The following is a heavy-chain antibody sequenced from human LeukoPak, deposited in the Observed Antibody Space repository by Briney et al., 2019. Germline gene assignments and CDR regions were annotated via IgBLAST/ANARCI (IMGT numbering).Heavy chain of an antibody. V-gene: IGHV1-69*04. CDR2: IIPILGIA. CDR3: AGELTGLLILWVTPGWFDP. J-gene: IGHJ5*02. Sequence: GASVKVSCKASGGTFSSYTISWVRQAPGQGLEWMGRIIPILGIANYAQKFQGRVTITADKSTSTAYMELSSLRSEDTAVYYCAGELTGLLILWVTPGWFDPWGQGTLVTVSS. CDR1: GGTFSSYT. D-gene: IGHD4-23*01.